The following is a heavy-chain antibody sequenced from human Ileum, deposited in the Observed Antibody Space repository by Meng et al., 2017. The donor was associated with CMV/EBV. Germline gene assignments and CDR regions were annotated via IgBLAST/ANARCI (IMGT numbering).Heavy chain of an antibody. CDR3: ARGGVGNTAFDY. D-gene: IGHD2-15*01. CDR2: MNPNSGGT. CDR1: GSPCPGHY. V-gene: IGHV1-2*02. J-gene: IGHJ4*02. Sequence: GHAGCGWKNPGDSGKAYGKAPGSPCPGHYMHWVRQAPGQGLEWMGWMNPNSGGTNYAQKFQGRVTMTRDTSINTAYMELSRLRSDDTAVYFCARGGVGNTAFDYWGQGTLVTVSS.